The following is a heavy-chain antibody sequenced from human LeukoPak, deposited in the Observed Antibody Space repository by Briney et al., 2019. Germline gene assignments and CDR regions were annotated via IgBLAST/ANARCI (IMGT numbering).Heavy chain of an antibody. V-gene: IGHV3-30*18. CDR3: AKDVGDGSGRLNYFAH. Sequence: GGSLRPSCAASGFTFSSYGMHWVRQAPGKGLEWVAVISYDAVNKYYVGSVRGRFTTSRDNSKNMLYLQMNSLRADDTAMYYCAKDVGDGSGRLNYFAHWGQGTLLTVSS. D-gene: IGHD3-10*01. J-gene: IGHJ4*02. CDR1: GFTFSSYG. CDR2: ISYDAVNK.